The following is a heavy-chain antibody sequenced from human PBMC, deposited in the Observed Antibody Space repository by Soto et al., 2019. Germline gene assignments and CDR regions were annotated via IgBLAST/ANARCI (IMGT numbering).Heavy chain of an antibody. V-gene: IGHV3-66*01. CDR1: GFTVNSNY. CDR2: LYGDGTT. CDR3: AGGSSRTRIFDY. Sequence: GGSLRLSCAASGFTVNSNYMNWVRQAPGKGLEWVSILYGDGTTYYADSVKGRFSISRDNSKNTLYLQMNNLRAEDTAVYYCAGGSSRTRIFDYWGQGTLVTVSS. J-gene: IGHJ4*02. D-gene: IGHD6-6*01.